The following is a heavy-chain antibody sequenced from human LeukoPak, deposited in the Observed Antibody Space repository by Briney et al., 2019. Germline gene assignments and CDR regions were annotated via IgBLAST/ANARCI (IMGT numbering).Heavy chain of an antibody. CDR2: IYPDESNI. D-gene: IGHD2-2*03. V-gene: IGHV5-51*01. CDR1: GYSFPTYR. CDR3: ARPPSRGYSSSFEY. J-gene: IGHJ4*02. Sequence: GESLKISCQGSGYSFPTYRIAWVRQMPGKGLEWMGIIYPDESNIRYSPSFQGQVTISADKSISTAYLQWSSLKASDTAMYYCARPPSRGYSSSFEYWGQGTLVTVSS.